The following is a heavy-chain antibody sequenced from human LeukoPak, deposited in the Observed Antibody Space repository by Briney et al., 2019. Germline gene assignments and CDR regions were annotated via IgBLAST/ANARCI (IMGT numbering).Heavy chain of an antibody. Sequence: GGSLRLSCAASGFIFSTYYMNWVRQAPGKGLEWVANIKRDGSEKDYVDSVKGRFTISRDNVKHSLYLQMNSLRAEDTALYYCARGSSGSYSLDAFDIWGQGTMVTVSS. D-gene: IGHD1-26*01. CDR3: ARGSSGSYSLDAFDI. V-gene: IGHV3-7*03. CDR1: GFIFSTYY. J-gene: IGHJ3*02. CDR2: IKRDGSEK.